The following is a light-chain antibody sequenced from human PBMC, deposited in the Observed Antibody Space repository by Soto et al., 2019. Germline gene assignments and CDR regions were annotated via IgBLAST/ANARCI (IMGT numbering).Light chain of an antibody. Sequence: AIQMTQSPSSLSASVGDRVTITCRASQDIRNHLAWYQQKPGTAPKVLISAASSLQTGVPSRFSGSGSGTDFTLTISSLQPEDFATYYSLQDFNFPFTFGQGTKLEVK. V-gene: IGKV1-6*01. CDR1: QDIRNH. J-gene: IGKJ2*01. CDR3: LQDFNFPFT. CDR2: AAS.